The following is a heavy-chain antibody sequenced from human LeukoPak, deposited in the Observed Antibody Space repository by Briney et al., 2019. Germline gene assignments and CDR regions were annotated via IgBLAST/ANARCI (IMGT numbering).Heavy chain of an antibody. CDR2: IYYSGST. CDR3: ARQYYDSSGYYPPNDAFDI. CDR1: GGSISSYY. V-gene: IGHV4-59*08. D-gene: IGHD3-22*01. Sequence: SETLSLTCTVSGGSISSYYWSWIRQPPGKGLEWIGYIYYSGSTNYNPSLKSRVTISVDTPKNQFSLKLSSVTAADTAVYYCARQYYDSSGYYPPNDAFDIWGQGTMVTVSS. J-gene: IGHJ3*02.